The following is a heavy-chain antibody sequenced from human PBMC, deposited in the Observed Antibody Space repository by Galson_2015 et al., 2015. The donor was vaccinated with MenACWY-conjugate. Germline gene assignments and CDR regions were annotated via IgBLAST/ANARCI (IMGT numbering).Heavy chain of an antibody. J-gene: IGHJ6*02. CDR1: GYNFITYW. D-gene: IGHD1-26*01. Sequence: SGAEVKKPGESLKISCKASGYNFITYWVGWVRQVPGKGLEWVGLISPIDSKTRYSPALEGRVTISADNSITAAYLQWNSLQASDTAMYYCARHPPGGRGMDVWGQGTTVTVSS. V-gene: IGHV5-51*01. CDR2: ISPIDSKT. CDR3: ARHPPGGRGMDV.